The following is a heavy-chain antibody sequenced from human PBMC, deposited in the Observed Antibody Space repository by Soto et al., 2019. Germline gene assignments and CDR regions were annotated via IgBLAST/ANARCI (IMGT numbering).Heavy chain of an antibody. CDR2: ITSSSRTI. Sequence: GGSLRLSCAASGFTFSAYSMNWVRQAPGKGLEWVSYITSSSRTIYYADSVKGRFTISRDNAKNSLYLQMNSLRAEDTAVYYYARDPGSSRYRWLDPCGQGTLVTVSS. CDR1: GFTFSAYS. CDR3: ARDPGSSRYRWLDP. V-gene: IGHV3-48*01. J-gene: IGHJ5*02. D-gene: IGHD6-13*01.